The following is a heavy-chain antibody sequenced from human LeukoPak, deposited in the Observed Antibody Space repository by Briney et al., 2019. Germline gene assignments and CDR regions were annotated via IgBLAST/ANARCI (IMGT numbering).Heavy chain of an antibody. Sequence: ASVKVSCKASGYTFTSYGFSWVRQAPGQGLEWMGWISAYNGNTNYARKLQGRVTMTTDTSTSTAYTELRSLRSDDTAVYYCARDPRGKWELLGDWGQGTLVTVSS. CDR1: GYTFTSYG. CDR3: ARDPRGKWELLGD. D-gene: IGHD1-26*01. J-gene: IGHJ4*02. V-gene: IGHV1-18*01. CDR2: ISAYNGNT.